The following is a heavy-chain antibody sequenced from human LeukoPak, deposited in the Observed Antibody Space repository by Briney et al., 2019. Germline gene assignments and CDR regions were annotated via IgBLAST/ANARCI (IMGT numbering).Heavy chain of an antibody. CDR3: ARAAPNWGIDY. V-gene: IGHV3-74*01. D-gene: IGHD7-27*01. J-gene: IGHJ4*02. CDR2: INHDGSLT. Sequence: PGGSLRLSCAASGFTFSGYWMHWVRQVPGKGPVWVSLINHDGSLTSHADSVKGRFTISRDNAKNTLYLQMNSLTAEDTAIYYCARAAPNWGIDYWGQGTLVTVSS. CDR1: GFTFSGYW.